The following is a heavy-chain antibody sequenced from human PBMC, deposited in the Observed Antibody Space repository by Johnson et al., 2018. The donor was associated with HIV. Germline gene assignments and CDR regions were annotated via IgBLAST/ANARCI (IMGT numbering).Heavy chain of an antibody. Sequence: VQLVESGGGLVQPGRSLRLSCAASGFTFDDYAMHWVRQGPGKGLEWVSYISSSGSTIYYADSVKGRFTISRDNSKNSLYLQMNSLRTEDTALYYCAKDKGSSINSDALDIWGQGTMVTVSS. CDR3: AKDKGSSINSDALDI. J-gene: IGHJ3*02. V-gene: IGHV3-43*02. D-gene: IGHD6-13*01. CDR2: ISSSGSTI. CDR1: GFTFDDYA.